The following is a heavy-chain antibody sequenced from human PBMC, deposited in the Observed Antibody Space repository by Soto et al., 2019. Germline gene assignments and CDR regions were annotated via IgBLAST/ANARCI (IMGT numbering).Heavy chain of an antibody. CDR1: GGSFSGYY. CDR3: ARGRRGGIAARPHYFDY. Sequence: ETLSLTCAVYGGSFSGYYWSWIRQPPGKGLEWIGEINHSGSTNYNPSLKSRVTISVDTSKNQFSLKLSSVTAADTAVYYCARGRRGGIAARPHYFDYWGQGTLVTVSS. J-gene: IGHJ4*02. D-gene: IGHD6-6*01. CDR2: INHSGST. V-gene: IGHV4-34*01.